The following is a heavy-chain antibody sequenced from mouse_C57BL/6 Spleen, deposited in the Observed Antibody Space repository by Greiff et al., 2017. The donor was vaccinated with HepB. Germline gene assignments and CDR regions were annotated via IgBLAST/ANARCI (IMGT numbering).Heavy chain of an antibody. CDR3: ARLGDYDGGFAY. CDR1: GYTFTSYW. J-gene: IGHJ3*01. D-gene: IGHD2-4*01. Sequence: QVQLQQPGAELVRPGSSVKLSCKASGYTFTSYWMHWVKQRPIQGLEWIGNIDPSDSETHYNQKFKDKATLTVDKSSSTAYMQLSSLTSEDSAFYYCARLGDYDGGFAYWGQGTLVTVSA. CDR2: IDPSDSET. V-gene: IGHV1-52*01.